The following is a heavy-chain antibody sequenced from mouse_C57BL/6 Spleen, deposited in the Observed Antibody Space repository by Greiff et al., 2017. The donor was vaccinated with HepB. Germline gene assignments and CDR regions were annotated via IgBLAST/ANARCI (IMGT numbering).Heavy chain of an antibody. Sequence: EVKLMESGPELVKPGASVKIPCKASGYTFTDYNMDWVKQSHGKSLEWIGDINPNNGGTIYNQKFKGKATLTVDKSSSTAYMELRSLTSEDTAVYYCAREEPGGAMDYWGQGTSVTVSS. V-gene: IGHV1-18*01. CDR3: AREEPGGAMDY. CDR2: INPNNGGT. CDR1: GYTFTDYN. J-gene: IGHJ4*01.